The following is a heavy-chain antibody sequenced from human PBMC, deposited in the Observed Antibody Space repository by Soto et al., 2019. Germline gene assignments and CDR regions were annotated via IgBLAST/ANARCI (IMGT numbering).Heavy chain of an antibody. CDR1: GYSFSSYF. V-gene: IGHV1-46*01. J-gene: IGHJ4*02. CDR3: ARATYSSSSFRFDF. CDR2: IKPSGGVT. Sequence: ASVKVSCKAPGYSFSSYFIHWVRQAPGQGLEWMGIIKPSGGVTNYSQKFQGRVTMTRDTSTNTVYMELTGLRSEDTAIYYCARATYSSSSFRFDFWGRGPLVTVSS. D-gene: IGHD6-6*01.